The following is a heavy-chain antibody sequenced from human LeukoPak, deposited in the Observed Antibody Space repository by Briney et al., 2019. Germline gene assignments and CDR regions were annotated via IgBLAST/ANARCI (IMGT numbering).Heavy chain of an antibody. Sequence: GGSLRLSCVASGFTFSDYWMAWVRQDPGKGLEWVANIKQDGREKYYVDSVKGRFAISRDNAKNSLYLLMNSVRAEDTAVYYCVRGGHYYFDHWGQGSLVTVSS. CDR3: VRGGHYYFDH. CDR2: IKQDGREK. D-gene: IGHD2-21*02. V-gene: IGHV3-7*04. CDR1: GFTFSDYW. J-gene: IGHJ4*02.